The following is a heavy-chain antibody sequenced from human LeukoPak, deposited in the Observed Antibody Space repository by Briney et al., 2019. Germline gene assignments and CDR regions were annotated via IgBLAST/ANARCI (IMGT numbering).Heavy chain of an antibody. V-gene: IGHV5-51*01. CDR3: ARLTWDQYFFDF. J-gene: IGHJ4*01. CDR1: GYTFSNYW. CDR2: IYPGGSDR. D-gene: IGHD1-26*01. Sequence: GESLKISCRGSGYTFSNYWIGWVRQMPGKGLEWMAIIYPGGSDRRYSPSFQGQVTISADRSIRTAYLQWSSLKASDTAIYYCARLTWDQYFFDFWGQGTQVTVSS.